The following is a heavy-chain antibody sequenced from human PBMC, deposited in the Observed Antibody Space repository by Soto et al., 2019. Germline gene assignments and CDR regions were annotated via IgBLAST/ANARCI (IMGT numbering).Heavy chain of an antibody. V-gene: IGHV3-23*01. CDR1: GFTFSNYA. Sequence: EVQLLESGGGLVQPGGSLRLSCTASGFTFSNYAMSWVRQAPDKGLEWVSAIIGRGGSTYYADSVKGRFTISRDNSKNMLFLQMNSLRAEDTALYYCAKDSTVTTSLYSYYYGLDVWGQGTTVTVSS. CDR3: AKDSTVTTSLYSYYYGLDV. J-gene: IGHJ6*02. CDR2: IIGRGGST. D-gene: IGHD4-17*01.